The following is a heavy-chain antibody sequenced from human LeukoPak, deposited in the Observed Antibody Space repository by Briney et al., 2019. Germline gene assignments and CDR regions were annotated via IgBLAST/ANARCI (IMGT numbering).Heavy chain of an antibody. CDR3: AREGWYYDSSGYYFDY. CDR1: GFTFSSYW. CDR2: IKQDGSEK. V-gene: IGHV3-7*01. Sequence: GGSLRLSCAASGFTFSSYWMSWVPQAPGKGLEWVANIKQDGSEKYYVDSVKGRFTISRDNAKNSLYLQMNSLRAEDTAVYYCAREGWYYDSSGYYFDYWGQGTLVTVSS. D-gene: IGHD3-22*01. J-gene: IGHJ4*02.